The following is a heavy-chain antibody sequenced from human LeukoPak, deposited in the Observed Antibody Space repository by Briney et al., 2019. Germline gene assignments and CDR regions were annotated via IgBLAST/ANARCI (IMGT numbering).Heavy chain of an antibody. D-gene: IGHD2-15*01. CDR3: ARYRDSGGRLAFDI. V-gene: IGHV4-31*03. J-gene: IGHJ3*02. CDR1: GGSVSSGGYY. Sequence: SETLSLTCTVSGGSVSSGGYYWDWIRQHPGKGLEWIGYIYYSGNTYYNPSPKSRVTISVDTSKNQFSLKLSSVTAADTAVYYCARYRDSGGRLAFDIWGQGTMVTVSS. CDR2: IYYSGNT.